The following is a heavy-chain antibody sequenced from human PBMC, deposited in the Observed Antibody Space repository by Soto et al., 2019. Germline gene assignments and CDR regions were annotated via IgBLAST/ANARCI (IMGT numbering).Heavy chain of an antibody. Sequence: SETLSLTCAVYGGSFSGYYWSWIRQPPGKGLEWIGEINHSGSTDYNPSLKRRVTISVDTSKNQFSLKLSSVTAADTAVYYCAATSLPSYLWVDVWGQGTTVTVSS. CDR1: GGSFSGYY. CDR2: INHSGST. CDR3: AATSLPSYLWVDV. V-gene: IGHV4-34*01. J-gene: IGHJ6*02. D-gene: IGHD3-16*01.